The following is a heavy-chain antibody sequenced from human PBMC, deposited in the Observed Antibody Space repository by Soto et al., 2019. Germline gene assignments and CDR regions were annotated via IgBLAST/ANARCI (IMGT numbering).Heavy chain of an antibody. CDR3: ARDLSSGYSSYYFDY. CDR2: IDYSGRT. D-gene: IGHD3-22*01. Sequence: SGPLCLTCSVSGYLISSGYYWGWIRQTQGKGLEWLGSIDYSGRTYYNPSLKSRVSTSVDLSKNQFSLNLRSVAAADTAVYYCARDLSSGYSSYYFDYWGQGTLVTVSS. J-gene: IGHJ4*02. CDR1: GYLISSGYY. V-gene: IGHV4-38-2*02.